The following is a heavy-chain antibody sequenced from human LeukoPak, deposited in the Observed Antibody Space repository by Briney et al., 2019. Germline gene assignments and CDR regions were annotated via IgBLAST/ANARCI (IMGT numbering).Heavy chain of an antibody. D-gene: IGHD2-2*01. V-gene: IGHV4-34*01. CDR2: INDSGST. Sequence: SETLSLTCAVYGGSFTGYYWTWIRQPPGKGLEWIGEINDSGSTNYNPSLRSRLTISVDTSKNQFSLNLNSVTAADTAVYYCARACTKCYGRGWLDPWGQGTLVTVSS. CDR3: ARACTKCYGRGWLDP. J-gene: IGHJ5*02. CDR1: GGSFTGYY.